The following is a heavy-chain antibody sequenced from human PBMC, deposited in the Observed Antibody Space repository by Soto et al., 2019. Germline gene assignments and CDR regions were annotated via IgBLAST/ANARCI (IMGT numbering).Heavy chain of an antibody. J-gene: IGHJ6*02. V-gene: IGHV3-33*08. Sequence: QVQLVESGGGVVQPGGSLRLSCTTSGFTFNTYGMHWVRQAPGKGLEWVAIIWYDGSNKYYADSVKGRFTISRDNSRNTLYLQVTSLRAEDTALYYCARADCTGAYCYSWPFNYGVDVWGQGTTVTVSS. CDR1: GFTFNTYG. CDR3: ARADCTGAYCYSWPFNYGVDV. CDR2: IWYDGSNK. D-gene: IGHD2-15*01.